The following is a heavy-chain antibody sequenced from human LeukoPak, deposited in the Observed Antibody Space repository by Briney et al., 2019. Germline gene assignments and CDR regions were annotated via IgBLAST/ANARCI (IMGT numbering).Heavy chain of an antibody. V-gene: IGHV3-30*02. CDR3: AKDSSSGSYDY. Sequence: GRSLRLSCAASGFPFSDYVMHWVRQAPGKGLEWVSVIRYDGNNKYYADSVKGRFTISRDNSKNTLYLQMNSLESEDTAVYYCAKDSSSGSYDYWGQGTLVTVSS. CDR2: IRYDGNNK. J-gene: IGHJ4*02. CDR1: GFPFSDYV. D-gene: IGHD1-26*01.